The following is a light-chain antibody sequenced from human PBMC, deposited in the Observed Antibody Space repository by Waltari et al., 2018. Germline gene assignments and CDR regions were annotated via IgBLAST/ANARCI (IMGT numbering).Light chain of an antibody. Sequence: QSALTQPASVSGSPGQSITISCTGSSSDVGGYNYVSWYQQHPGKAPKLMIFDVNNRASGVSNRFSGSKSSNTASLTISGLQVEDEAEYYCCSFTRSSTWVFGGGTKLTVL. CDR3: CSFTRSSTWV. CDR1: SSDVGGYNY. CDR2: DVN. J-gene: IGLJ3*02. V-gene: IGLV2-14*03.